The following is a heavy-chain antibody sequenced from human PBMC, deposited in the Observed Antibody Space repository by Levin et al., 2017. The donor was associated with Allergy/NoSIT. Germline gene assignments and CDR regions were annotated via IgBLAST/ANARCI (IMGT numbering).Heavy chain of an antibody. V-gene: IGHV1-18*01. J-gene: IGHJ3*02. CDR3: ARKGTGQAFDI. Sequence: ASVTVSCQASGYTFTTYGLSWVRQAPGQGLEYMGWISAYNGDTNYVQMLQGRVTLTTDTSTSTAYMELRSLRSDDTAVYYCARKGTGQAFDIWGQGTMVIVSS. CDR2: ISAYNGDT. D-gene: IGHD3/OR15-3a*01. CDR1: GYTFTTYG.